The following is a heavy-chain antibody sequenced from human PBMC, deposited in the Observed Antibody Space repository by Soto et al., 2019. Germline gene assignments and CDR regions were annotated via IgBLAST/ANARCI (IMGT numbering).Heavy chain of an antibody. D-gene: IGHD4-17*01. V-gene: IGHV5-51*01. J-gene: IGHJ4*02. CDR1: GYSFTSYW. Sequence: PGESLKISCKASGYSFTSYWIGWVRQVPGEGLEWMGIIYPGDSEIRYNPSFQGQVTISADKSITTAYPQWSRLAASDTAMYYCARHSEDTVTPDFWGQGTLVTVSS. CDR3: ARHSEDTVTPDF. CDR2: IYPGDSEI.